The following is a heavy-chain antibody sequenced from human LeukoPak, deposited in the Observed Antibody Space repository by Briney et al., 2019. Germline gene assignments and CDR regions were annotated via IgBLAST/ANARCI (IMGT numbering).Heavy chain of an antibody. D-gene: IGHD3-10*01. V-gene: IGHV1-46*01. CDR1: GYIFTDYY. CDR2: INPSGGAT. J-gene: IGHJ3*01. CDR3: TRYGAGAPDSFDV. Sequence: ASVKVSCKESGYIFTDYYIHWVRQAPGQGLEWMAIINPSGGATSSAQKFQGRVTMTRDTSTNTVYMELGSLRSEDTAVYYCTRYGAGAPDSFDVWGQGTMVTVSS.